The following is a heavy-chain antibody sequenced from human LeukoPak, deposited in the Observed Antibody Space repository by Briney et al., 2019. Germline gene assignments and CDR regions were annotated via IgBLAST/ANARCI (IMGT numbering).Heavy chain of an antibody. Sequence: GGSLRLSCAASGFTFSSYSMNWVRQAPGKGPERGSYISSGSSTIHYADSVKGRFTISRDNAKNSLYLQMNSLRAEDTAVYYCARDKGEYYDSSGYYPLGYWGQGTLVTVSS. V-gene: IGHV3-48*01. CDR2: ISSGSSTI. CDR3: ARDKGEYYDSSGYYPLGY. D-gene: IGHD3-22*01. J-gene: IGHJ4*02. CDR1: GFTFSSYS.